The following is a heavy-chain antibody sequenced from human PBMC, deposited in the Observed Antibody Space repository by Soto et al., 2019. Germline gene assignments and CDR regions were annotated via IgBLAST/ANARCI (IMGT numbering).Heavy chain of an antibody. CDR3: ARNANERYSSSWYPQNWFDP. Sequence: GASVKVSCKASGYTFTGYYMHWVRQAPGQGLEWMGWINPNSGGTNYAQKFRGRVTMTRDTSISTAYMELSRLRSDDTAVYYCARNANERYSSSWYPQNWFDPWGQGTLVTVSS. CDR1: GYTFTGYY. D-gene: IGHD6-13*01. J-gene: IGHJ5*02. V-gene: IGHV1-2*02. CDR2: INPNSGGT.